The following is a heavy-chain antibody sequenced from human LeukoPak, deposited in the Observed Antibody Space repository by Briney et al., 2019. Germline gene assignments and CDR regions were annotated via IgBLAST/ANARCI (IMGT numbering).Heavy chain of an antibody. Sequence: GASVKVSCKASGYSFTGYYLHWVRQAPGQGLEWMGWINPNSGTTYSPQKFQGRVTMTRDTSIDTAYVEVSNLRSGDTAVYYCARDAIAPGTYYNFYMAVWGKGTTVTVSS. J-gene: IGHJ6*03. D-gene: IGHD2-21*01. CDR2: INPNSGTT. CDR3: ARDAIAPGTYYNFYMAV. CDR1: GYSFTGYY. V-gene: IGHV1-2*02.